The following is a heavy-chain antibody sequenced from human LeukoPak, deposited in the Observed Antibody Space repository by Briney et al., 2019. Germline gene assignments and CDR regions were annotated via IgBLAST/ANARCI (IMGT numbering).Heavy chain of an antibody. Sequence: ASVKVSCKASGYTFTGYYMHWVRQAPGQGLEWMGWINPNSGGTNYAQKFQGRVTMTRDTSISTAYMELSRLRSDDTAVYYCAREIPTSIAAAGGNLDYWGQGTLVIVSS. CDR1: GYTFTGYY. D-gene: IGHD6-13*01. CDR3: AREIPTSIAAAGGNLDY. J-gene: IGHJ4*02. CDR2: INPNSGGT. V-gene: IGHV1-2*02.